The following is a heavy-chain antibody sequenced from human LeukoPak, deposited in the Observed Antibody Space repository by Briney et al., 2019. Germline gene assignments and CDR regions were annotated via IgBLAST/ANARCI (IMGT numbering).Heavy chain of an antibody. J-gene: IGHJ4*02. D-gene: IGHD1-26*01. V-gene: IGHV3-7*01. CDR3: ASSGSYRFDY. CDR1: GFAFSSYW. Sequence: GGSLRLSCGASGFAFSSYWMSWVRQAPGKGLEWVAKIKQDGSEKYYVESVKGRFTLSRDNAKNSLYLQMNSLRDEDTAVYYCASSGSYRFDYWGQGTLVTVSS. CDR2: IKQDGSEK.